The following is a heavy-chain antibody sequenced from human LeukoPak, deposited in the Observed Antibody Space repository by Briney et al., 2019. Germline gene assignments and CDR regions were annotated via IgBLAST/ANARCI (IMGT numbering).Heavy chain of an antibody. CDR3: ERCLGPRNTVITPTPFDY. Sequence: PAGSLRPSSAASAFSFSTYWMHWVRQPPAKGGVWVSRINGDGNTTSYADSVKGRFFISTDNAKNTFYLQMNSLRAEDTAVYFCERCLGPRNTVITPTPFDYWGQGTLVTVSS. CDR2: INGDGNTT. CDR1: AFSFSTYW. V-gene: IGHV3-74*01. J-gene: IGHJ4*02. D-gene: IGHD4-17*01.